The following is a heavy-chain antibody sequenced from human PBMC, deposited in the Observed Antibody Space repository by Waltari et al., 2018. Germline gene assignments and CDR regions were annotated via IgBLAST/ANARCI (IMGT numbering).Heavy chain of an antibody. CDR1: GGSFSGYY. D-gene: IGHD3-10*01. CDR2: INHSGST. V-gene: IGHV4-34*01. CDR3: ARLRNYYGSGSYSYYYGMDV. Sequence: QVQLQQWGAGLLKPSETLSLTCAVYGGSFSGYYWSWLRQPPGKGLEWIGEINHSGSTNYNPSLKSRVTISVDTSKNQFSLKLSSVTAADTAVYYCARLRNYYGSGSYSYYYGMDVWGQGTTVTVSS. J-gene: IGHJ6*02.